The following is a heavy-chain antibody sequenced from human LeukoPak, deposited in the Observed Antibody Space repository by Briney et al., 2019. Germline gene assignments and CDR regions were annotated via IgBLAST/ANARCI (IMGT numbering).Heavy chain of an antibody. CDR1: GYTFTGYY. CDR3: ATRPRGSGWYYGMDV. J-gene: IGHJ6*02. V-gene: IGHV1-2*02. CDR2: INPNSGGT. D-gene: IGHD6-19*01. Sequence: ASVKVSCKASGYTFTGYYMHWVRQAPGQGLEWMGWINPNSGGTNYAQKFQGRVTMTRDTSISTAYMELSRLRSDDTAVYYCATRPRGSGWYYGMDVWGQGTTVTVSS.